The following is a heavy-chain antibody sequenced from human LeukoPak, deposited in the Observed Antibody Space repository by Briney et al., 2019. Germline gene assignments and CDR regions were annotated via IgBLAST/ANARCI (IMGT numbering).Heavy chain of an antibody. CDR1: GYTFSAYY. CDR3: SRDLGGNYLDY. Sequence: GPSVRLSCKASGYTFSAYYMHWVRQAPGQGLEWMGVINPSGGRTTYAQKFQGRVTMTSDTSTSTVYMELSSLRSEDTAVYYYSRDLGGNYLDYWGQGTLGTVSS. V-gene: IGHV1-46*01. CDR2: INPSGGRT. J-gene: IGHJ4*02. D-gene: IGHD1-26*01.